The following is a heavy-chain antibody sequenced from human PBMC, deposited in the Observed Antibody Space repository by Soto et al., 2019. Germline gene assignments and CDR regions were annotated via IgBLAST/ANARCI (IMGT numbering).Heavy chain of an antibody. Sequence: QAQLVQSGAEVKKPGASVKVSCKASGYSFTNYAIVWVRQPPGEGLEWMGWISTYNGNRNYAQNLHGRVTMTTDTSTSTVYMELRSLRSDDTAVYYCAREMGSTQMRHDAFDIWGQGTMVTVSS. D-gene: IGHD1-26*01. CDR2: ISTYNGNR. J-gene: IGHJ3*02. CDR1: GYSFTNYA. V-gene: IGHV1-18*04. CDR3: AREMGSTQMRHDAFDI.